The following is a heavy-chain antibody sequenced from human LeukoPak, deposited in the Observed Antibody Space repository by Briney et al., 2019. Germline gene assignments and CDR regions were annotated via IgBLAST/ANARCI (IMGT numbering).Heavy chain of an antibody. Sequence: GESLKISCKGSGYSFTSYWISWVRQMPGKGLGWMGRIDPSDSYTNYSPSFQGHVTISADKSISTAYLQWSSLKASDTAMYYCATRGYSYGPFDYWGQGTLVTVSS. CDR2: IDPSDSYT. V-gene: IGHV5-10-1*01. CDR3: ATRGYSYGPFDY. CDR1: GYSFTSYW. D-gene: IGHD5-18*01. J-gene: IGHJ4*02.